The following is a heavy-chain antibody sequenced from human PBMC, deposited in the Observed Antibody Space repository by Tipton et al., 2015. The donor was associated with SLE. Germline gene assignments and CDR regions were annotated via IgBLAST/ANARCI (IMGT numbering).Heavy chain of an antibody. CDR3: ARDLIDSPWFDP. CDR1: GFTFSSYA. D-gene: IGHD3-16*01. V-gene: IGHV4-59*01. J-gene: IGHJ5*02. CDR2: IYYSGST. Sequence: LRLSCAASGFTFSSYAMSWVRQAPGKGLEWIGYIYYSGSTNYNPSLKSRVTISVDTSKNQFSLKLSSVTAADTAVYYCARDLIDSPWFDPWGQGTLVTVSS.